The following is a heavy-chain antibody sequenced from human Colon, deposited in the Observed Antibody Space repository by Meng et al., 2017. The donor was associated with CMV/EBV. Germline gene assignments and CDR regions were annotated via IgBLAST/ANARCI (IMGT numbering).Heavy chain of an antibody. CDR1: GFTVSSNY. D-gene: IGHD1-26*01. J-gene: IGHJ3*02. CDR3: ARGWELLNDAFDI. V-gene: IGHV3-53*01. Sequence: GALKISCAASGFTVSSNYMSWVRQAPGKGLEWVSVIYSGGSTYYADSVKGRFTISRDNSKNTLYLQMNSLRAEDTAVYYCARGWELLNDAFDIWGQGTMVTVSS. CDR2: IYSGGST.